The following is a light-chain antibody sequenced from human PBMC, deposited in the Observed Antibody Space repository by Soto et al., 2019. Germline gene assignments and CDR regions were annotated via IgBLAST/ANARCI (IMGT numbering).Light chain of an antibody. CDR1: QSVTYN. CDR3: QQYNNWPRGT. J-gene: IGKJ1*01. V-gene: IGKV3-15*01. Sequence: ELLMSNSPATLSVSTGERVTLSCRASQSVTYNLAWYQQKPGQPPRLLIYGASTRATNIPARFSGRGSGTEFTLTITSLQSEDFAVYYCQQYNNWPRGTFCQGTKVDI. CDR2: GAS.